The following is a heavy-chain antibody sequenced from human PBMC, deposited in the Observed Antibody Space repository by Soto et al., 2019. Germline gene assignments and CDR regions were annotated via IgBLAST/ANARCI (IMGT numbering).Heavy chain of an antibody. CDR3: ARGASIAAAGEYYFDY. Sequence: QVQLVQSGAEVKKPGSSVKVSCKASGGTFSSYAISWVRQAPGQGLEWMGGIIPIFGTANYAQKFQGRVTITADESTSTAYMELSSLRSEDTAVYYCARGASIAAAGEYYFDYWRQGSLVTVSS. J-gene: IGHJ4*02. CDR1: GGTFSSYA. V-gene: IGHV1-69*01. D-gene: IGHD6-13*01. CDR2: IIPIFGTA.